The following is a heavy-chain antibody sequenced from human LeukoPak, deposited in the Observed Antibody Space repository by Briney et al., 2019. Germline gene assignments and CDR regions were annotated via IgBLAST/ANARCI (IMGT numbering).Heavy chain of an antibody. Sequence: GGSLRLSCAASGFTFSSYGMHWVRQAPGKGLEWVAVISYDGSNKYYADSVKGQFTISRDNSKNTLYLQMNSLRAEDTAVYYCAKDRGSSGCPDYWGQGTLVTVSS. CDR3: AKDRGSSGCPDY. CDR2: ISYDGSNK. J-gene: IGHJ4*02. CDR1: GFTFSSYG. D-gene: IGHD6-19*01. V-gene: IGHV3-30*18.